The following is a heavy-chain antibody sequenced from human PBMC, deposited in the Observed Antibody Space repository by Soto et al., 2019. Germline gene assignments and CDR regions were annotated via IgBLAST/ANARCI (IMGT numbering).Heavy chain of an antibody. CDR2: INHSGST. Sequence: SETLSLTCAVYGGSFSGYYWSWIRQPPGKGLEWIGEINHSGSTNYNPSLKSRVTISVDTSKNQFSLELSSVTAADTAVYYCAGGHRYSSGWYLNYYYMDVWGKGTTVTVSS. V-gene: IGHV4-34*01. J-gene: IGHJ6*03. D-gene: IGHD6-19*01. CDR3: AGGHRYSSGWYLNYYYMDV. CDR1: GGSFSGYY.